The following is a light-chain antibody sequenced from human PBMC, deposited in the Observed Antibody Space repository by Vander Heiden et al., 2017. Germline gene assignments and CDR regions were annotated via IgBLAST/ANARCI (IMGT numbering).Light chain of an antibody. CDR2: AAS. CDR1: QGIRND. J-gene: IGKJ2*01. V-gene: IGKV1-16*01. Sequence: DIQMTESPLSRSASVADTVTITCRASQGIRNDLAWFQQKPGKAPKSLIYAASGLQFGVSSRFSGSGSGTDFTLSISSLQPEDFATYYCQQYNNYPYTFGQGTKLEIK. CDR3: QQYNNYPYT.